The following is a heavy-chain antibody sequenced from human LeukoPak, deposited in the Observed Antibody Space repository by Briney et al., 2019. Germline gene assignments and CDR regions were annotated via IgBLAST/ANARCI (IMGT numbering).Heavy chain of an antibody. CDR3: ASRNQGRMVRGPFDP. Sequence: SETLSLTCTVSGGSISSSSYYWGWIRQPPGKGLEWIGSIYYSGSTYYNPSLKSRVTISVDTSKNQFSLKLSSVTAADTAVYYCASRNQGRMVRGPFDPWGQGTLVTVSS. D-gene: IGHD3-10*01. CDR2: IYYSGST. CDR1: GGSISSSSYY. V-gene: IGHV4-39*01. J-gene: IGHJ5*02.